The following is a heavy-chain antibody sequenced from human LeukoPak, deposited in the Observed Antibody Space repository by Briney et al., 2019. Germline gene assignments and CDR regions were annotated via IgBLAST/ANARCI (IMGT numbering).Heavy chain of an antibody. CDR2: ISSSSSYI. Sequence: GGSLRLSCAASGFTFSSYSMNWVRQAPEKGLEWVSSISSSSSYIYYADSVKVRFTISRDNDKNSLYLQMNSLRAEDTAVYYCARDRSTGTTLRNYYFDYWGQGTLVTVSS. CDR1: GFTFSSYS. J-gene: IGHJ4*02. V-gene: IGHV3-21*01. CDR3: ARDRSTGTTLRNYYFDY. D-gene: IGHD1-7*01.